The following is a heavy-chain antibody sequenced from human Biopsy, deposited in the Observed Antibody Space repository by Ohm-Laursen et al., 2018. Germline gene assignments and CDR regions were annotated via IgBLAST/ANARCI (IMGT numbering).Heavy chain of an antibody. CDR1: GFTFSSYG. J-gene: IGHJ4*02. V-gene: IGHV3-33*06. CDR3: AKCMTGGSNYYFHH. CDR2: IWYDGSNK. D-gene: IGHD2-8*01. Sequence: LSLTCAASGFTFSSYGMHWVRQAPGKGLEWVAAIWYDGSNKNYADSVKGRFTIPRDNSKNTLYLQMNSLRGEDTAVYYCAKCMTGGSNYYFHHCGQGTLVTVSS.